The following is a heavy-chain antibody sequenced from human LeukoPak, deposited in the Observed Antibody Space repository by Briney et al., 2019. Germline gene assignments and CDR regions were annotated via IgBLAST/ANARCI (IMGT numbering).Heavy chain of an antibody. CDR3: AKDLGVQLRLVIDY. Sequence: PGGSLRLSCAASGFTFSSYGMHWVRQAPGKGLEWVAVIWYDGSNKYYADSVKGRFTISRDNSKNTLYLQMNSLRAEDTAVYYCAKDLGVQLRLVIDYWGQGTLVTVSS. D-gene: IGHD5-18*01. CDR2: IWYDGSNK. V-gene: IGHV3-33*06. CDR1: GFTFSSYG. J-gene: IGHJ4*02.